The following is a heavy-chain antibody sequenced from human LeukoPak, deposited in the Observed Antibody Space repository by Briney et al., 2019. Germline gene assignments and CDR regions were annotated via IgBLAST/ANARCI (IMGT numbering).Heavy chain of an antibody. CDR2: IKKDGSEK. V-gene: IGHV3-7*01. CDR1: GFTFSSHR. J-gene: IGHJ4*02. CDR3: ARDLSGITGYTYGRGIDY. D-gene: IGHD5-18*01. Sequence: GGSLRLSCAASGFTFSSHRMSWVRQAPGKGLEWVANIKKDGSEKYYVDSVKGRFTISRDNAKTSLYLQMNSLRAEDTAVYYCARDLSGITGYTYGRGIDYWAREPWSPSPQ.